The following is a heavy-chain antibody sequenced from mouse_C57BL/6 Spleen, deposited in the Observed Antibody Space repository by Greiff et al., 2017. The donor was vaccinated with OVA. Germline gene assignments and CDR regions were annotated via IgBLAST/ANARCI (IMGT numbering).Heavy chain of an antibody. CDR3: TFDYSNYVAWFAD. J-gene: IGHJ3*01. V-gene: IGHV14-1*01. D-gene: IGHD2-5*01. CDR2: IDPEDGDT. Sequence: EVKVVESGAELVRPGASVKLSCTASGFNINDYYMHWVKQRPEQGLEWIGRIDPEDGDTEYAPKFKGKATMTADTSSNTAYLQLSSLTSEDTAVYYCTFDYSNYVAWFADWGKGTLVTVSA. CDR1: GFNINDYY.